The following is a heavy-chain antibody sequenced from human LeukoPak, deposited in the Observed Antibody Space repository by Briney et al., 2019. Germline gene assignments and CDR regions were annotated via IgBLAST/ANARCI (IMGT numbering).Heavy chain of an antibody. D-gene: IGHD1-26*01. CDR2: IYSSGGT. J-gene: IGHJ3*02. Sequence: PSETLSLTCTVSGFSISTYSWSWIRQPPGKGLEWVGYIYSSGGTDHNPSLKSRVTMSVDTSTNQLSLKLNSVTAADTAVYYCARAKRWENDAFDIWDQGTLVTVAS. CDR3: ARAKRWENDAFDI. V-gene: IGHV4-59*01. CDR1: GFSISTYS.